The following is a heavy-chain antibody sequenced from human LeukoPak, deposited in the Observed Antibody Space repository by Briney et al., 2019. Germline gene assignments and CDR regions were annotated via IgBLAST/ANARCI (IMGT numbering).Heavy chain of an antibody. CDR1: GGSFSGYY. Sequence: SETLSLTCAVYGGSFSGYYWSWIRQPPGKGLEWIGEINHSGSTNYNPSLKSRVTISVATSKNQFSLKLSSVTAADTAVYYCARGAGLYGSGSLNWFDPWGQGTLVTVSS. V-gene: IGHV4-34*01. J-gene: IGHJ5*02. CDR2: INHSGST. CDR3: ARGAGLYGSGSLNWFDP. D-gene: IGHD3-10*01.